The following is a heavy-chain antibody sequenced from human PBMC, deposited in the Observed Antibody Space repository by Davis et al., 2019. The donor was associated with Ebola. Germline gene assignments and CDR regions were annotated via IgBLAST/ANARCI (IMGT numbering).Heavy chain of an antibody. CDR1: GYTFTGYY. D-gene: IGHD2-21*02. CDR2: INPNGGGT. J-gene: IGHJ3*02. CDR3: ARLTMTAIVGAFDI. V-gene: IGHV1-2*06. Sequence: AASVKVSCKASGYTFTGYYMHWVRQAPGQGLEWMGRINPNGGGTNYAQKFQGRVIMTGDTSISTAYMELSRLRSDATAVYYCARLTMTAIVGAFDIWGQGTMVTVSS.